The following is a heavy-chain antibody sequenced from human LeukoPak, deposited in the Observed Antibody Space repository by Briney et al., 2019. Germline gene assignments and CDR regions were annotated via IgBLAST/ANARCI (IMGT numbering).Heavy chain of an antibody. CDR2: INHSGST. CDR1: GGSFSGYY. D-gene: IGHD3-10*01. CDR3: ARLPTMVRGALDY. Sequence: SETLSLTCAVYGGSFSGYYWSWIRQPPGKGLEWIGEINHSGSTNYNPSLKSRGTISVDPSHNQFPLKLSSATAADTAVYYCARLPTMVRGALDYWGQGTLVTVSS. J-gene: IGHJ4*02. V-gene: IGHV4-34*01.